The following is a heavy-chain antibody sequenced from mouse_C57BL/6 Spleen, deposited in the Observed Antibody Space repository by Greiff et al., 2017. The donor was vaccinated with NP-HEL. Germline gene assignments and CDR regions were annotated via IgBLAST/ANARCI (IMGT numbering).Heavy chain of an antibody. CDR2: IYPSDSET. D-gene: IGHD2-2*01. J-gene: IGHJ3*01. CDR1: GYTFTSYW. Sequence: QVQLQQPGAELVRPGSSVKLSCKASGYTFTSYWMDWVKQRPGQGLEWIGNIYPSDSETHYNQKFKDKATLTVDKSSSTAYMQLSSLTSEDSAVYYCARSRGYGYDWCAYWGQGTLVTVSA. CDR3: ARSRGYGYDWCAY. V-gene: IGHV1-61*01.